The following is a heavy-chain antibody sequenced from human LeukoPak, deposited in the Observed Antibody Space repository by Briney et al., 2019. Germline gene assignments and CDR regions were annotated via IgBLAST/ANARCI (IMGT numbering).Heavy chain of an antibody. D-gene: IGHD6-19*01. V-gene: IGHV3-13*04. Sequence: GGSLRLSCAAAGFTFSAYDMHWVRQATGKGLEWVSYIGRAGDTYYVGSVKGRFTISREDATNSLFLQMNSLGVGDTAVYYCARDSSGWGLAVWGQGTTVTVSS. CDR2: IGRAGDT. CDR1: GFTFSAYD. CDR3: ARDSSGWGLAV. J-gene: IGHJ6*02.